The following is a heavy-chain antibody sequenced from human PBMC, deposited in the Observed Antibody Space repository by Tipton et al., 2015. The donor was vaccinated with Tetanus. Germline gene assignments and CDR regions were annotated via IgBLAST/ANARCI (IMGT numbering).Heavy chain of an antibody. CDR3: ARGGGQLWFNIENWFDP. Sequence: QLVQSGAEVKKPGASVKVSCKASGYTFTSYDINWVRQATGQGLEWMGWMNPNSGNTGYAQKFQGGVTVTRNTSISTAYMELSSLRSEDTAVYYCARGGGQLWFNIENWFDPWGQGTLVTVSS. CDR2: MNPNSGNT. D-gene: IGHD5-18*01. CDR1: GYTFTSYD. V-gene: IGHV1-8*01. J-gene: IGHJ5*02.